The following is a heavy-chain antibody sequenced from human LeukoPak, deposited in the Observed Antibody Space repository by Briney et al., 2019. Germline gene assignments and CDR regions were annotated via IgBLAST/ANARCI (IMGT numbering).Heavy chain of an antibody. CDR1: GGSISSYY. Sequence: PSETLSLTCTVSGGSISSYYWSWIRQPPGKGLEWIGYIYYSGSTNYNPSLKSRVTISVDTSKNQFSLKLSSVTAADTAVYYCARAGPYGDILFYMDVWGKGTTVTVSS. CDR2: IYYSGST. D-gene: IGHD3-9*01. J-gene: IGHJ6*03. CDR3: ARAGPYGDILFYMDV. V-gene: IGHV4-59*01.